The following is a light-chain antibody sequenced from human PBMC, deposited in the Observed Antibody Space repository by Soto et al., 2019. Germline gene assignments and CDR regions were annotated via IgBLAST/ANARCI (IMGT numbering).Light chain of an antibody. Sequence: EIVLTQSPGTLSLSPGERATLSCRASQSVSSNYLAWYQQRPGQAPRRLIFATSSRAPGIPDRFSGSGSGPDFTLSISRLEPEDFAVYYCQQYANSPHVTFGQGTRLEIK. CDR3: QQYANSPHVT. J-gene: IGKJ5*01. CDR1: QSVSSNY. V-gene: IGKV3-20*01. CDR2: ATS.